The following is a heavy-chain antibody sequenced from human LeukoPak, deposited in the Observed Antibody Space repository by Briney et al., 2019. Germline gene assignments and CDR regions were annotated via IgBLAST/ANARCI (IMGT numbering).Heavy chain of an antibody. CDR2: IIPIFGTA. V-gene: IGHV1-69*06. D-gene: IGHD2-2*01. CDR3: ARGGDIVVVPAAMPVGWAPKNYYMDV. J-gene: IGHJ6*03. Sequence: AASVKVSCEASGGTFSSYAISWVRQAPGQGLEWMGGIIPIFGTANYAQKFQGRVTITADKSTSTAYMELSSLRSEDTAVYYCARGGDIVVVPAAMPVGWAPKNYYMDVWGKGTTVTVSS. CDR1: GGTFSSYA.